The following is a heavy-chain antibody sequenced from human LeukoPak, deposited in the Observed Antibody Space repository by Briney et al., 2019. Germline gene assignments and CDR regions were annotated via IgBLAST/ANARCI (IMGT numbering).Heavy chain of an antibody. J-gene: IGHJ3*02. V-gene: IGHV1-46*01. D-gene: IGHD4-23*01. Sequence: GASVKVSCKASGYTFTSYYMHWVRQAPGQGLEWMGIINPSGGSTSYAQKFQGRVTMTRDTSTSTVYMELSSLRSKDTAVYYCARAPLTTVVTGVNAFDIWGQGTMVTVSS. CDR2: INPSGGST. CDR1: GYTFTSYY. CDR3: ARAPLTTVVTGVNAFDI.